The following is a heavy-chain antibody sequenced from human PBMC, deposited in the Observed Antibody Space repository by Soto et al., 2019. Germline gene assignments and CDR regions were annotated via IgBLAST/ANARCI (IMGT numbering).Heavy chain of an antibody. J-gene: IGHJ4*02. V-gene: IGHV4-34*01. D-gene: IGHD3-9*01. CDR2: ISDSGSA. CDR1: GGSFSGYY. Sequence: SETLSLTCAVQGGSFSGYYWSWIRQSPERGLEWIADISDSGSAKYNPSLKSRLAISIDTSRNQFSLRLTSVTAADTAVYFCGRLEGLATISYHFDYWGQGALVTVSS. CDR3: GRLEGLATISYHFDY.